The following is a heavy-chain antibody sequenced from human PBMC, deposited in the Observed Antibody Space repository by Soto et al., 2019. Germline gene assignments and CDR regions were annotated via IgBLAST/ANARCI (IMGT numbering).Heavy chain of an antibody. CDR1: GLTFRNYG. V-gene: IGHV3-30*03. Sequence: QVQLVESGGGVVQPGRSLRLSCAASGLTFRNYGMHWVRQAPGKGLEWVAVISYDGSNKYYADSVKGRFTISRDNSKNTLYLKMTSLRVEDTAVYYCVSLRQDGSGWYYFAYWGQGTLVTVSS. D-gene: IGHD6-19*01. CDR2: ISYDGSNK. CDR3: VSLRQDGSGWYYFAY. J-gene: IGHJ4*02.